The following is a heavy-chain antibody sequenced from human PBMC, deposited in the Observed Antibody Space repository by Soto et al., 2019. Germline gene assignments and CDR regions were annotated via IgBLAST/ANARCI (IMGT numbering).Heavy chain of an antibody. CDR3: VKEISGRPHTYGMDV. Sequence: GGSLRLSCSASGFTFSSYAMHWVRQAPGKGLEYVSAISSNGGSTYYADSVKGRFTISRDNSKNTLYLQMSSLRAEDTAVYYCVKEISGRPHTYGMDVWGQGTTVTVSS. D-gene: IGHD6-19*01. V-gene: IGHV3-64D*06. CDR2: ISSNGGST. CDR1: GFTFSSYA. J-gene: IGHJ6*02.